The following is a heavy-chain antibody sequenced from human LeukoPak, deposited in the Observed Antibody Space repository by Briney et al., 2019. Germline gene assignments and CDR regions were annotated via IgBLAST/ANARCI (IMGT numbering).Heavy chain of an antibody. J-gene: IGHJ4*02. D-gene: IGHD2-21*01. Sequence: SETLSLTCTVSGGSVSSSSYYWSWIRQPPGKGLEWIGYIYYSGSTNYNPSLKSRVTISVDTSKNQFSLKLSSVTAADTAVYYCARGKRTIPFDYWGQGTLVTVSS. V-gene: IGHV4-61*01. CDR1: GGSVSSSSYY. CDR3: ARGKRTIPFDY. CDR2: IYYSGST.